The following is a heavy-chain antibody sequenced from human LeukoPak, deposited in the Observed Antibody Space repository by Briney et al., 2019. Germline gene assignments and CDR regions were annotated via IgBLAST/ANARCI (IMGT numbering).Heavy chain of an antibody. CDR2: ISASGGDT. CDR3: AKDAAGPEY. Sequence: GGSLRLSCVVSGLTFSCYSMSWVRQAPGKGLDWVSGISASGGDTWYPDSVKGRFTISRDNSKNTLFLQMSSLRVEDTAMYYCAKDAAGPEYWGQGTLVTVSS. D-gene: IGHD6-13*01. J-gene: IGHJ4*02. CDR1: GLTFSCYS. V-gene: IGHV3-23*01.